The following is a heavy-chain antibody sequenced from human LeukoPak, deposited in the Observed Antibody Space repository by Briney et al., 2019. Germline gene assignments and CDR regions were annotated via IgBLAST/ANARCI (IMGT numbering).Heavy chain of an antibody. J-gene: IGHJ4*02. Sequence: PGGSLRLSCAASGFTVSSNSMTWVRHAPGKGLEWVSVIYSGGSTYYADSVKGRFTISRDNSKNTLYLQMNSLRAEDTAVYYCARYCTSTTCYAPFYWGQGTLVTVSS. CDR1: GFTVSSNS. CDR3: ARYCTSTTCYAPFY. CDR2: IYSGGST. D-gene: IGHD2-2*01. V-gene: IGHV3-66*02.